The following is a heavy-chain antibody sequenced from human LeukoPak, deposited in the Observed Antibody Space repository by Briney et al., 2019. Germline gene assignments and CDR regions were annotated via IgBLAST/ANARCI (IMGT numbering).Heavy chain of an antibody. CDR1: GFTVSSNY. V-gene: IGHV3-53*04. CDR2: IYSGGST. CDR3: ARSETLGPTAADHGY. D-gene: IGHD3/OR15-3a*01. J-gene: IGHJ4*02. Sequence: GGSLRLSCAASGFTVSSNYMSWVRQAPGKGLEWVSVIYSGGSTYYADSVKGRFTISRHNSKNTLYLQMNSLRAEDTAVYYCARSETLGPTAADHGYWGQGTLVTVSS.